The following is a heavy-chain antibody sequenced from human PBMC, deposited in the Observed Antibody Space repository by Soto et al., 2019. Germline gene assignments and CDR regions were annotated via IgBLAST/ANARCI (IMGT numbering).Heavy chain of an antibody. Sequence: QVQLVESGGGVVQPGRSLRLSCAASGFTFSSYGMHWVRQAPGKGLEWVAVISYDGSNKYYADSVKGRFTISRDNSKNTLYLQMNSLRAEDTAVYYCVTERGSYRYYYGMDVWGQGTTVTVSS. J-gene: IGHJ6*02. CDR3: VTERGSYRYYYGMDV. CDR2: ISYDGSNK. CDR1: GFTFSSYG. V-gene: IGHV3-30*03. D-gene: IGHD1-26*01.